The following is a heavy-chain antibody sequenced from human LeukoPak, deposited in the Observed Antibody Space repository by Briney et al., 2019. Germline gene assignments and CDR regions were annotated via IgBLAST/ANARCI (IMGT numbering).Heavy chain of an antibody. J-gene: IGHJ2*01. CDR1: GGSISSYY. V-gene: IGHV4-4*07. Sequence: SETLSLTCTVSGGSISSYYWSWIRQPAGKGLEWIGRIYTSGSTNYNPSLKSRVTMSVDTSKNQFSLKLSSVTAADTAVYYCARDSSGYSSGYYYWYFDLWGRGTLVTVSS. CDR3: ARDSSGYSSGYYYWYFDL. CDR2: IYTSGST. D-gene: IGHD3-22*01.